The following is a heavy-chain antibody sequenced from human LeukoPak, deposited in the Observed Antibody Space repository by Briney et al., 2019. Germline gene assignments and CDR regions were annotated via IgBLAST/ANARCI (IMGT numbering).Heavy chain of an antibody. CDR1: GGSFSGYY. V-gene: IGHV4-34*01. CDR3: ARRKHYDYVWGSYRLSYFDY. J-gene: IGHJ4*02. CDR2: INHSGST. Sequence: PSETLSLTCAVYGGSFSGYYWSWIRQPPGKGLEWIGEINHSGSTNYNPSLKSRVTISVDTSKNQFSLKLSSVTAADTAVYYCARRKHYDYVWGSYRLSYFDYWGQGTLVTVSS. D-gene: IGHD3-16*02.